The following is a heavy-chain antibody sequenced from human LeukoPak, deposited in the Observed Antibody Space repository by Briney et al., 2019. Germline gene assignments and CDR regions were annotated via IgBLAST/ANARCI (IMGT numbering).Heavy chain of an antibody. CDR3: LKGDCNSDCSLFDL. D-gene: IGHD2/OR15-2a*01. CDR2: IRWNSDII. V-gene: IGHV3-9*01. CDR1: GFTFDDYA. J-gene: IGHJ4*02. Sequence: GGSLRLSCAASGFTFDDYAMHWVRQAPGRGLEWVPGIRWNSDIIGYADSVKGRFTISRDNAKNSLYLQMNSLRPDDTAFYYCLKGDCNSDCSLFDLWGQGTLVTVSS.